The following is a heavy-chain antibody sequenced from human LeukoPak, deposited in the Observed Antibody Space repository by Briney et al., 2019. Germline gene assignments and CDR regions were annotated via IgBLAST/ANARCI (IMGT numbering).Heavy chain of an antibody. Sequence: PGGSLRLSCAASGFTFSDYYMSWVRQAPGKGLEWVANIKQDGSEKYYVDSVKGRFTISRDNAKNSLYLQMNSLRAEDTAVYYCARDLSFRYWGQGTLVTVSS. V-gene: IGHV3-7*01. CDR2: IKQDGSEK. D-gene: IGHD2/OR15-2a*01. CDR1: GFTFSDYY. CDR3: ARDLSFRY. J-gene: IGHJ4*02.